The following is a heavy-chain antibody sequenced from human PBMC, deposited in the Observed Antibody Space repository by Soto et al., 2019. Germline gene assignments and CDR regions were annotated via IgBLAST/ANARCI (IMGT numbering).Heavy chain of an antibody. J-gene: IGHJ4*02. V-gene: IGHV3-33*01. CDR2: IWYDGSNK. Sequence: QVQLVESGGGVVQPGRSLRLSCAASGFTFSSYGMHWVRQAPGKGLEWVAVIWYDGSNKYYADSVKGRFTISRDNFKNTLYLQMNSLRAEDTSVYYCARDLAVAGFFDYWGQGTLVTVSS. D-gene: IGHD6-19*01. CDR1: GFTFSSYG. CDR3: ARDLAVAGFFDY.